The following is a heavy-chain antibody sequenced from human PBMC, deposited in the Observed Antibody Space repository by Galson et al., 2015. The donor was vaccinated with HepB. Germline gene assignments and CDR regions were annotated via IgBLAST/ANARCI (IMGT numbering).Heavy chain of an antibody. CDR3: ARGAAAGTRPDAFDI. CDR1: GFTFSSYA. V-gene: IGHV3-30*04. Sequence: SLRLSCAASGFTFSSYAMHWVRQAPGKGLEWVAVISYDGSNKYYADSVKGRFTISRDNSKNTLYLQMNSLRAEDTAVYYCARGAAAGTRPDAFDIWGQGTMVTVSS. D-gene: IGHD6-13*01. CDR2: ISYDGSNK. J-gene: IGHJ3*02.